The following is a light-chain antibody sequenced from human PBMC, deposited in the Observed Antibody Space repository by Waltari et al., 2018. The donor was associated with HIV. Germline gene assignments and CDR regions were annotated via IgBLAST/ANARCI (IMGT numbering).Light chain of an antibody. J-gene: IGKJ1*01. CDR2: LGS. Sequence: DLVMTQSPLSLPVTPGEPASISCRSSQSLMHSIGYNYVDWYLQKPGQSPQVLIYLGSNRASGVPDRFSGSVSGTDFTLKISRVGPEDVGVYYCMQTLQTPWTFGQGTKVEIK. V-gene: IGKV2-28*01. CDR1: QSLMHSIGYNY. CDR3: MQTLQTPWT.